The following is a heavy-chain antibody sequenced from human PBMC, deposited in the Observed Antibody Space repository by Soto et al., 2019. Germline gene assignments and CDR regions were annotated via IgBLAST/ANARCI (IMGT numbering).Heavy chain of an antibody. J-gene: IGHJ4*02. V-gene: IGHV4-34*01. D-gene: IGHD5-18*01. CDR3: ARGRSYGRKNRDFDY. CDR1: GGSFSGYY. Sequence: SETLSLTCAVYGGSFSGYYWSWIRQPPGKGLEWIGEINHSGSTNYNPSLKSRVTISVDTSKNQFSLKLSSVTAADTAVYYCARGRSYGRKNRDFDYWGQGTLVTVSS. CDR2: INHSGST.